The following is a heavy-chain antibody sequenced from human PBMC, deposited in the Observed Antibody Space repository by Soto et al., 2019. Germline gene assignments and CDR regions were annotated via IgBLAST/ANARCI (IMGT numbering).Heavy chain of an antibody. CDR2: IKQDGSEK. J-gene: IGHJ4*02. V-gene: IGHV3-7*03. CDR1: GFTFSSYW. D-gene: IGHD2-2*01. CDR3: ATSRSIDY. Sequence: SQTLSYTDSGFTFSSYWMIWVRQAPGKGLEWVANIKQDGSEKYYVDSVKGRFTNSRDNAKNSLYLQMNSLRGEDTAVFYCATSRSIDYWGQGALVNVSS.